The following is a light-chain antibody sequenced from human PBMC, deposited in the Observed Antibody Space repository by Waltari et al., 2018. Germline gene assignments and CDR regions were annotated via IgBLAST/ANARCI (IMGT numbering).Light chain of an antibody. CDR2: VAS. CDR3: QHYNNWPRT. J-gene: IGKJ1*01. Sequence: ETVMTQSPATLSVSPGESATLSCRASQSVTSNLAWYQQKPGQAPRLLIYVASTRATGIPARFSGSGSATEFTLTISSLQSEDFAVYYCQHYNNWPRTFGQGTKVEIK. CDR1: QSVTSN. V-gene: IGKV3-15*01.